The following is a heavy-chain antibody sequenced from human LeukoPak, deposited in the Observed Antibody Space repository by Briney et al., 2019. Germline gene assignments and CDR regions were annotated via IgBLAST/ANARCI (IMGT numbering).Heavy chain of an antibody. CDR3: AKRGLGDREAFDI. Sequence: GGSLRLSCAASGFTFSDYYMSWIRQAPGKGLEWVSYISSSGSTIYYADSVEGRFTISRDNSENTLYLQMHSLRAEDTAVYYCAKRGLGDREAFDIWGQGTLVTVSS. J-gene: IGHJ3*02. CDR2: ISSSGSTI. CDR1: GFTFSDYY. V-gene: IGHV3-11*01. D-gene: IGHD2-21*02.